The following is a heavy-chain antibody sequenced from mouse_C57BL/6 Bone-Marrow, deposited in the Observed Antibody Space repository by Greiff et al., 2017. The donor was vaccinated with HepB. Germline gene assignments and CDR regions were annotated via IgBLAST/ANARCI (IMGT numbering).Heavy chain of an antibody. V-gene: IGHV1-81*01. CDR3: SNIYNCYYCAY. J-gene: IGHJ3*01. CDR1: GYTFTSYG. D-gene: IGHD2-3*01. Sequence: QVQLQQSGAELVRPGASVKLSCKASGYTFTSYGISWVKQRTGQGLEWIGEIYPSSGNTNYNEKFKGKATLTVDKSSSTAYMELLSLTSEDSAVYFCSNIYNCYYCAYWGQGTLVTVSA. CDR2: IYPSSGNT.